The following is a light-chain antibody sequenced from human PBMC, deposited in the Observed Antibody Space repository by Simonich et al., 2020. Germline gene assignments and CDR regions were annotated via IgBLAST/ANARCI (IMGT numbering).Light chain of an antibody. V-gene: IGKV4-1*01. CDR2: WAS. CDR1: PSVLYSSNTKNY. CDR3: QQYYSTPYT. J-gene: IGKJ2*01. Sequence: DIVMTPSPDSLAVSLGERATINCKSSPSVLYSSNTKNYLAWYQQKPGQPPKLLIYWASTRESGVPDRFSGSGSGTDFTLTISSLQAEDVAVYYCQQYYSTPYTFGQGTKLEIK.